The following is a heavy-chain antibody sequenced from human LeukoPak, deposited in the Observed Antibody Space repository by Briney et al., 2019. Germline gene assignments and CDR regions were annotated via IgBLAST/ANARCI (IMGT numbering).Heavy chain of an antibody. CDR3: ASVMLGIVGATIGYFDY. J-gene: IGHJ4*02. CDR1: GGSISSSSYY. V-gene: IGHV4-39*01. Sequence: SETLSLTCTVSGGSISSSSYYWGWIRQTPGKGLEWIGRIYYSGTTYYNPSLKSRCTISVDTSKNQFSLARSSVTAADTAVYYCASVMLGIVGATIGYFDYWGQGTLVTVSS. D-gene: IGHD1-26*01. CDR2: IYYSGTT.